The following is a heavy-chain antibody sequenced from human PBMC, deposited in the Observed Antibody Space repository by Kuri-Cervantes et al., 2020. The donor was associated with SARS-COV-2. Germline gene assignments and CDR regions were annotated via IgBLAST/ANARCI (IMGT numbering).Heavy chain of an antibody. J-gene: IGHJ6*02. Sequence: SETLSLTCTVSGGSISSGDYYWSWIRQPPGKGLEWIGYIYYSGSTYYNPSLKSRVTISVDTSKNQFSLKLSSVTAADTAVYYCARAPYLDFGAGSYYARGYYYYGMDVWGQGTTVTVSS. CDR2: IYYSGST. D-gene: IGHD3-10*01. CDR3: ARAPYLDFGAGSYYARGYYYYGMDV. V-gene: IGHV4-30-4*01. CDR1: GGSISSGDYY.